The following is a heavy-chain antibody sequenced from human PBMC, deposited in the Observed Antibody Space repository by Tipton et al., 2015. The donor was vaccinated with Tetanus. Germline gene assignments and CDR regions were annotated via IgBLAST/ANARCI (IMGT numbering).Heavy chain of an antibody. D-gene: IGHD2/OR15-2a*01. CDR3: AKRLSNVRMTRGAFDI. Sequence: SLRLSCAASGFTFSSYTMNWVRQAPGKGLEWVSDVDYSGASTFYADSVKGRFTISKDNSKSTLYLQVNSLRAEDTAVYYCAKRLSNVRMTRGAFDIWGQGTMVTVSS. CDR1: GFTFSSYT. V-gene: IGHV3-23*01. CDR2: VDYSGAST. J-gene: IGHJ3*02.